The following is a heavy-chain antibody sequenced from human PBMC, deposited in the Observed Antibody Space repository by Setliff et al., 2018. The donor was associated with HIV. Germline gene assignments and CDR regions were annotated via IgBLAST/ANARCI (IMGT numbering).Heavy chain of an antibody. Sequence: SETLSLTCVVYGGSFGGYYWSWIRQPPGKGLEWIGEINHHKHTNYKPSLKSRVTISLDTSKNQFSLNLRSVTAADTAVYYCARGDGYRGNDAYYDSGMDVWGQGITVTVSS. CDR1: GGSFGGYY. CDR3: ARGDGYRGNDAYYDSGMDV. D-gene: IGHD5-12*01. V-gene: IGHV4-34*01. CDR2: INHHKHT. J-gene: IGHJ6*02.